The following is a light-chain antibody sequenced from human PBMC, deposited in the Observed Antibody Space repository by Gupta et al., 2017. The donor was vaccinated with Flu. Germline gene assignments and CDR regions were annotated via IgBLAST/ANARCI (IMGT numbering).Light chain of an antibody. CDR1: SSNIGGNT. V-gene: IGLV1-44*01. Sequence: SSSNIGGNTVNWYQQLPGTAPKLLIYNNEQRPSGVPDRFSASKSGTSASLAISGLQSEDEADYYCAAWDDSLNGVVFGGGTKLTVL. CDR3: AAWDDSLNGVV. J-gene: IGLJ3*02. CDR2: NNE.